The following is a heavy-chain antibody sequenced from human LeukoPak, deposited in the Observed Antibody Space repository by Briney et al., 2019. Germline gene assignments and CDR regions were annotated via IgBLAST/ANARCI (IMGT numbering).Heavy chain of an antibody. CDR1: GFTFSSYA. CDR3: AKADLVLQQ. Sequence: GGSLRLSCAASGFTFSSYAMSWVRQAPGKGLEWVSSIIHSGGDTYYADSVKGRFTISRDNSKNTLYLQMNSLRAEDTAVYYCAKADLVLQQWGQGTLVTVSS. CDR2: IIHSGGDT. D-gene: IGHD3-10*01. J-gene: IGHJ1*01. V-gene: IGHV3-23*01.